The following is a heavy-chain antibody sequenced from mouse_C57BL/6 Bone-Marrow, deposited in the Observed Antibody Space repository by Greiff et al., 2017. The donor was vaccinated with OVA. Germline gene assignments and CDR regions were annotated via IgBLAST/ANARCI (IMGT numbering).Heavy chain of an antibody. Sequence: EVQLVESGGGLVKPGGSLKLSCAASGFPFSAYGMHWVRQAPEKGLEWVAYISSGSSTIYYADTVKGRFTISRDNAKNTLFLQMTSLRSEDTAMYYCARGDSSGPAWFAYWGQGTLVTVSA. D-gene: IGHD3-2*02. CDR2: ISSGSSTI. CDR3: ARGDSSGPAWFAY. V-gene: IGHV5-17*01. J-gene: IGHJ3*01. CDR1: GFPFSAYG.